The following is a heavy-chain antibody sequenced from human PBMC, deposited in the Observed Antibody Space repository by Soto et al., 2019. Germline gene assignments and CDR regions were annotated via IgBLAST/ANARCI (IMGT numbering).Heavy chain of an antibody. D-gene: IGHD3-22*01. CDR1: GFTFSSYW. Sequence: EVQLVESGGGLVQPGGSLRLSCAASGFTFSSYWMSWVRQAPGKGLEWVANIKQDGSEKYYMDSVKGRFTISRDNAKNSLYLQMNSLRAEDTAVYYCARRYYYDSSGYYSFDYWGQGTLVTVSS. CDR2: IKQDGSEK. J-gene: IGHJ4*02. V-gene: IGHV3-7*03. CDR3: ARRYYYDSSGYYSFDY.